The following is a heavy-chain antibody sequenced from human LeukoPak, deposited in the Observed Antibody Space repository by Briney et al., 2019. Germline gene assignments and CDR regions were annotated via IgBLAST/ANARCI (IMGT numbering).Heavy chain of an antibody. CDR1: GYTFTGYY. CDR2: INPNSGGT. V-gene: IGHV1-2*02. Sequence: GASVKVSCKASGYTFTGYYVHWVRQAPGQGLEWMGWINPNSGGTNYAQKFQGRVTMTRDTCISTAYMELSRLRSDDTAVYYCARDLGNLRLSDYWGQGTLVTVSS. J-gene: IGHJ4*02. CDR3: ARDLGNLRLSDY. D-gene: IGHD5-12*01.